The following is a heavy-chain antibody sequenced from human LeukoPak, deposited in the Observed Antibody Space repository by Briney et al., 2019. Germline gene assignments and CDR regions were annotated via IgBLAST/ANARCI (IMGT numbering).Heavy chain of an antibody. CDR3: ARGLNSGVGPAAY. D-gene: IGHD6-13*01. Sequence: GGSLRLSCAASGFTFSSYNMNWVRQAPGKGLEWVSYISSSSGTIYYADSVKGRFTISRDNAKNSLYLQVNSLRPEDTAVYYCARGLNSGVGPAAYWGQGTLVTVSS. CDR2: ISSSSGTI. CDR1: GFTFSSYN. J-gene: IGHJ4*02. V-gene: IGHV3-48*01.